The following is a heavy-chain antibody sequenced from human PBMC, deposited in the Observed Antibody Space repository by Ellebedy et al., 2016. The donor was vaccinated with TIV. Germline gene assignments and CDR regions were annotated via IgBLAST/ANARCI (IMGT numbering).Heavy chain of an antibody. CDR3: VRYVAAFDI. CDR2: INKDGSEK. J-gene: IGHJ3*02. D-gene: IGHD3-16*01. CDR1: GFTFSSYW. Sequence: PGGSLRLSCAGSGFTFSSYWMSWVPQAPGKGLEWVANINKDGSEKYYVDSVKGRFTISRDNAKKSLYLQMNSLRAEDTAVYYCVRYVAAFDIWGQGTMVTVSS. V-gene: IGHV3-7*03.